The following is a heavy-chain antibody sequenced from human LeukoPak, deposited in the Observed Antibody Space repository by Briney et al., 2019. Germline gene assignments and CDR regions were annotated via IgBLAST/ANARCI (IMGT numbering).Heavy chain of an antibody. CDR3: ARAVDTAMAHWYFDL. D-gene: IGHD5-18*01. V-gene: IGHV4-59*01. J-gene: IGHJ2*01. CDR1: GGSISSYY. CDR2: IYYSGSI. Sequence: SETLSLTCTVSGGSISSYYWSWIRQPPGKGLEWIGYIYYSGSINYNPSLKSRVTISVDTSKNQFSLKLSSVTAADTAVYYCARAVDTAMAHWYFDLWGRGTLVTVSS.